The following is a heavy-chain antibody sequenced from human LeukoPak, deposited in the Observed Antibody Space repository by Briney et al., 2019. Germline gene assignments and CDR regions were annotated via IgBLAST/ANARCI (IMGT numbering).Heavy chain of an antibody. V-gene: IGHV3-30*18. CDR3: AKDPLGGDCSSTSCYVLRPFDF. J-gene: IGHJ4*02. CDR2: ISYDGSNK. Sequence: GGSLRLSCAASGFTFSSYGMHWVRQAPGKGLEWVAVISYDGSNKYYADSVKGRFTISRDNSKNTLYLQMNSLRAEDTAVYYCAKDPLGGDCSSTSCYVLRPFDFWGQGTLVTVSS. D-gene: IGHD2-2*01. CDR1: GFTFSSYG.